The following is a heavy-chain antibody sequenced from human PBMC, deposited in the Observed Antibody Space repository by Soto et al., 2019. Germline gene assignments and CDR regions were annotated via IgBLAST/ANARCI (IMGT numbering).Heavy chain of an antibody. Sequence: QVQLVESGGGVVQPGRSLRLSCAASGFTFSNYGMQWVRQTPGKGLEWVVVVAHEGSAQYYGDSVKGRFTISRDNSKNAVERQMTSLTPEDTAVYDCAKDPGVYASGWYYEPWGQGLLVTVSS. D-gene: IGHD6-19*01. J-gene: IGHJ5*02. CDR2: VAHEGSAQ. CDR1: GFTFSNYG. CDR3: AKDPGVYASGWYYEP. V-gene: IGHV3-30*18.